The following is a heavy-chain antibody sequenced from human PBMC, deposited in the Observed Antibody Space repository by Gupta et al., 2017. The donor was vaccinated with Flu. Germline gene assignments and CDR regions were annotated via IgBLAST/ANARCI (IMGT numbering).Heavy chain of an antibody. J-gene: IGHJ5*02. CDR1: GYSISSGYS. CDR3: AREGVTIFGVVTGFDP. Sequence: QEQLQESGPGLVKASETLSLTCAVSGYSISSGYSWGWIRQPPGKGLEWIGSVYHSGHTYYNPSLKSRVTISVDTSKNQFSLKLTSVTAADTAVYYCAREGVTIFGVVTGFDPWGQGTPVTVSS. D-gene: IGHD3-3*01. CDR2: VYHSGHT. V-gene: IGHV4-38-2*02.